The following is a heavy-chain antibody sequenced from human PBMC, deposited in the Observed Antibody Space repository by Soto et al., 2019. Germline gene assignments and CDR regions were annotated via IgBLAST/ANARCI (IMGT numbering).Heavy chain of an antibody. Sequence: QVQLVQSGAEVKKPGSSVKVSCKASGGTFNTYSFGWLRQAPGQGLQWMGSIIPFIGAPNYAQNFQDRVTITADESTTTAYMELSGLKSEDTAVYFCARGGDSSSLMAFYSYGFDVWGQGTSVTVSS. CDR3: ARGGDSSSLMAFYSYGFDV. V-gene: IGHV1-69*18. D-gene: IGHD6-6*01. CDR2: IIPFIGAP. J-gene: IGHJ6*02. CDR1: GGTFNTYS.